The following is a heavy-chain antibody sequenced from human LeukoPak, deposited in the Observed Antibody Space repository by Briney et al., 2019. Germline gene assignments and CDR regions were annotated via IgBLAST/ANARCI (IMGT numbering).Heavy chain of an antibody. CDR2: ISGSGGST. D-gene: IGHD2-21*02. CDR1: GFTFSSYG. V-gene: IGHV3-23*01. Sequence: PGGSLRLSCAASGFTFSSYGMSWVRQAPGKGLEWVSAISGSGGSTYYADSVKGRFTISRDNAKSSLYLQMNSLRAEDTAVYYCARAALLSSMDVWGKGTTVTVSS. J-gene: IGHJ6*03. CDR3: ARAALLSSMDV.